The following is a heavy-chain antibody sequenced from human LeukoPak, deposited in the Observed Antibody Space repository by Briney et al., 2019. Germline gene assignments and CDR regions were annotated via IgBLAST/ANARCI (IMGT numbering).Heavy chain of an antibody. CDR1: GFTVSSNS. V-gene: IGHV3-23*01. J-gene: IGHJ4*02. CDR2: ISPRGDIT. CDR3: AKDDAWLRFGE. D-gene: IGHD3-10*01. Sequence: TGGSLRLSCTVSGFTVSSNSMSWVRQAPGKGLEWVSGISPRGDITYYADSVKGRFTISRDNSKNTLYLEVISLTAEDTAVYYCAKDDAWLRFGEWSQGTLVTVSS.